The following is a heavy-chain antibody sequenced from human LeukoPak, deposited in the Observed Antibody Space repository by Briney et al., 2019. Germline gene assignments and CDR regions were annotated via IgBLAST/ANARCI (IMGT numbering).Heavy chain of an antibody. V-gene: IGHV1-2*02. J-gene: IGHJ4*02. CDR2: INPNSGGT. Sequence: GASVKVSCKASGYTFTGYYMHWVRQAPGQGLEWMGWINPNSGGTNYAQKFQGRVTMTRDTSISTAYMELSRLRSDDTAVYYCARGDYDFWSGYKYYFDYWGQGTLVTVSS. CDR3: ARGDYDFWSGYKYYFDY. D-gene: IGHD3-3*01. CDR1: GYTFTGYY.